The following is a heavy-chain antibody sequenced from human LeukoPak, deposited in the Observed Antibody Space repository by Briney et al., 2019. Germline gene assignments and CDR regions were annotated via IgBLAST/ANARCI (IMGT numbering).Heavy chain of an antibody. CDR2: ISNDGNEK. V-gene: IGHV3-30*04. CDR1: GFTFSAYV. CDR3: VRDGGYTGGWTYGAGNY. Sequence: GGSLRLSCAASGFTFSAYVMHWVRQAPGKGLECVAVISNDGNEKYYADSVKGRFSISRDNSKNTLYLQMSSLRTEDTAVYYCVRDGGYTGGWTYGAGNYWGQGNLVTVSS. D-gene: IGHD2-8*02. J-gene: IGHJ4*01.